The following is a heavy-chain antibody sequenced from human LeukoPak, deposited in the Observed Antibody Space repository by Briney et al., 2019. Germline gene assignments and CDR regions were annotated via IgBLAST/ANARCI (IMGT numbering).Heavy chain of an antibody. CDR1: GFTFSSYS. CDR3: ARAGGATPPDY. CDR2: ISSSSSYI. D-gene: IGHD1-26*01. J-gene: IGHJ4*02. Sequence: GGSLRLSCAASGFTFSSYSMNWVRQAPGKGLEWVSSISSSSSYIYYADSVKGRFTISRDNAKNSLYLQMNSLRAEDTAVYYCARAGGATPPDYWGQGTLVTVPS. V-gene: IGHV3-21*01.